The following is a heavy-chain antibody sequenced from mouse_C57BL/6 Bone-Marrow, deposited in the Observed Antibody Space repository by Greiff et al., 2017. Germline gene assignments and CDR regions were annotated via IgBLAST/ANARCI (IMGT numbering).Heavy chain of an antibody. V-gene: IGHV5-4*01. Sequence: VQLKDSGGGLVKPGGSLKLSCAASGFTFSSYAMSWVRQTPEKRLEWVATISDGGSYTYYPDNVKGRFTISRDNAKNNLYLQMSHLKSEDTAMYYCARATSDFDDWGQGTTLTVSS. CDR3: ARATSDFDD. CDR2: ISDGGSYT. CDR1: GFTFSSYA. D-gene: IGHD6-1*01. J-gene: IGHJ2*01.